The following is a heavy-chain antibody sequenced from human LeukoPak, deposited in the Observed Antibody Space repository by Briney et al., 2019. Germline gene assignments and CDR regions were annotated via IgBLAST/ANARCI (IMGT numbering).Heavy chain of an antibody. V-gene: IGHV3-64*01. CDR3: ARARWGSYSDPCDY. Sequence: GGSLRLSCAASGFTYSSYAMHWVRQAPGKGLEYVSAISSNGGSTYYANSVKGRFTISRDNSKNTLYLQMGSLRAEDMAVYYCARARWGSYSDPCDYWGQGTLVTVSS. CDR2: ISSNGGST. D-gene: IGHD1-26*01. CDR1: GFTYSSYA. J-gene: IGHJ4*02.